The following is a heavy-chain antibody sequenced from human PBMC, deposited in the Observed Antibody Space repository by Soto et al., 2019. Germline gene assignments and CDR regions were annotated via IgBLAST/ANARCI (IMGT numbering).Heavy chain of an antibody. D-gene: IGHD6-6*01. CDR1: GGSISSGDYY. V-gene: IGHV4-30-4*01. Sequence: QVQLQESGPGLVKPSQTLSLTCTVSGGSISSGDYYWSWIRQPPGKGLEWIGYIYYSGSTYYNPSLTSRVTLSVDTSKNQFSLKLSSVTAADTAVYYCARERPDGARLDPWGQGTLVTVSS. CDR2: IYYSGST. J-gene: IGHJ5*02. CDR3: ARERPDGARLDP.